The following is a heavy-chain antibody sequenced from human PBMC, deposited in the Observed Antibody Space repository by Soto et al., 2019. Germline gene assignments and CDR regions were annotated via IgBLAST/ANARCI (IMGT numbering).Heavy chain of an antibody. CDR3: ARRGSGSDYDY. CDR1: GFTFSTYA. CDR2: ISGRGDSP. D-gene: IGHD1-26*01. J-gene: IGHJ4*02. V-gene: IGHV3-23*01. Sequence: EVQLLESGGGLVQPGGSLRLSCAASGFTFSTYAMRWVRQAPGKGLAWVSAISGRGDSPYYADSVKGRFTISRDNSKHTLYLQMNSLRAEDTAVYYCARRGSGSDYDYRGQGTLVTVSS.